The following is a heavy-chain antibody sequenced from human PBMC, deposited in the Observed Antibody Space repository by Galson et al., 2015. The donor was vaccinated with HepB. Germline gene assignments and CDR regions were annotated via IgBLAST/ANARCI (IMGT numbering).Heavy chain of an antibody. CDR2: VNIYNGKT. V-gene: IGHV1-18*01. Sequence: SVKVSCKASGYTFSTFGIHWVRQAPGQGFEWMGWVNIYNGKTNYEQKFQDRVAMTTDTSTGTAYMDLKSLRFDDTALYYCARGTIKGLDHWGQGTLVTVFS. J-gene: IGHJ4*02. CDR3: ARGTIKGLDH. D-gene: IGHD1-1*01. CDR1: GYTFSTFG.